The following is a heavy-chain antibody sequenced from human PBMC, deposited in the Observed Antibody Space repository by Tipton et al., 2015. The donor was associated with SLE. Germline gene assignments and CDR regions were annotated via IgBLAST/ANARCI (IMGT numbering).Heavy chain of an antibody. CDR2: IYYSGST. D-gene: IGHD3-16*01. CDR1: GDSISSSSYY. CDR3: ARISVARGGYGMDV. J-gene: IGHJ6*02. Sequence: TLSLTCTVSGDSISSSSYYWGWIRQPPGKGLEWIGSIYYSGSTYYNPSLKSRVTISVDTSKNQFSLKLSSVTAADTAVYYCARISVARGGYGMDVWGQGTTVTVSS. V-gene: IGHV4-39*07.